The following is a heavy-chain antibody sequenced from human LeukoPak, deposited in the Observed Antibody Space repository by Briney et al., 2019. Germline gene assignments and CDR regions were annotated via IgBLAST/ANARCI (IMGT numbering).Heavy chain of an antibody. V-gene: IGHV4-34*01. CDR3: ATLGDSSGLGLDY. CDR1: GGSFSGYY. Sequence: PSETLSLTCAVYGGSFSGYYWSWIRQPPGKGLEWIGEINHSGSTNYNPSLKSRVTISVDTSKNQFSLKLSSVTAADTAVYYCATLGDSSGLGLDYWGQGTLVTVSS. D-gene: IGHD3-22*01. CDR2: INHSGST. J-gene: IGHJ4*02.